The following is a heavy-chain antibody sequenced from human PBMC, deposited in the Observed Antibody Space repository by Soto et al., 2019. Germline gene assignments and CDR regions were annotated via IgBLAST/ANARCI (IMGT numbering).Heavy chain of an antibody. CDR3: VRLSVATIDY. CDR2: IYYSGTT. J-gene: IGHJ4*02. CDR1: GGSVSSGDYY. V-gene: IGHV4-30-4*01. D-gene: IGHD5-12*01. Sequence: QVQLQESGPGLVKPSQTLSLTCTVSGGSVSSGDYYWGWIRQPPGKGLEWIGYIYYSGTTYYNPSLKSRVTISLDTSRNQFSLKLSSVSAADTAVYYCVRLSVATIDYWGQGTLVTVSS.